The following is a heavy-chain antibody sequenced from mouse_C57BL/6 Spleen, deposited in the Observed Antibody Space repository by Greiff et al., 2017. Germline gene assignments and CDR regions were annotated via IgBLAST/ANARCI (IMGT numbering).Heavy chain of an antibody. J-gene: IGHJ2*01. Sequence: EVKLQESGPGLVKPSQSLSLTCSVTGYSITSGYYWNWIRQFPGNKLEWMGYISYDGSNNYNPSLKNRISITRDTSKNQFFLKLNSVTTEDTPTYYCAREGDDYDYFDYWGQGTTLTVSS. V-gene: IGHV3-6*01. CDR1: GYSITSGYY. CDR2: ISYDGSN. CDR3: AREGDDYDYFDY. D-gene: IGHD2-4*01.